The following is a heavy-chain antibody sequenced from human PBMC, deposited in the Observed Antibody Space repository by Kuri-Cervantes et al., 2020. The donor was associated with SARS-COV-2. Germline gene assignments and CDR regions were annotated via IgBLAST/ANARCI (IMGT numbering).Heavy chain of an antibody. CDR3: ARMMITMVRGVSFPGHNDY. Sequence: SETLSLTCTVSGGSISSYYWSWIRQPPGKGLEWIGYIYYSGSTNYNPSLKSRVTISVDTSKNQFSLKLSSVTAADTAVYYCARMMITMVRGVSFPGHNDYWGQGTLVTVSS. CDR1: GGSISSYY. CDR2: IYYSGST. D-gene: IGHD3-10*01. J-gene: IGHJ4*02. V-gene: IGHV4-59*08.